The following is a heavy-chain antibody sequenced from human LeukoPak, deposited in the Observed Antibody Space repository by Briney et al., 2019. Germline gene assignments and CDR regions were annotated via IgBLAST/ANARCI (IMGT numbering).Heavy chain of an antibody. CDR1: GFTFDDYT. CDR2: ISWDGGST. CDR3: AKDGGLGRFDY. D-gene: IGHD6-19*01. J-gene: IGHJ4*02. V-gene: IGHV3-43*01. Sequence: GGSLRLSCAASGFTFDDYTMHWVRHAPGKGLEWVSLISWDGGSTYYADSVKGRFTISRDNSKNSLYLQMNSLRTEDTALYYCAKDGGLGRFDYWGQGTLVTVSS.